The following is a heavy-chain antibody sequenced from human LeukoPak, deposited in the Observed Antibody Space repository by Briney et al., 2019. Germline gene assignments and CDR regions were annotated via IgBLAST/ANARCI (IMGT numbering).Heavy chain of an antibody. CDR2: IYHSGST. J-gene: IGHJ5*02. Sequence: SQTLSLTCAVSGGSINSGSYCWSWIRQPPGKGLEWVGFIYHSGSTNYNPSLKSRVTISVDTSKNQFSLKLSSVTAADTAVYYCARDGGVAPHNWFDPWGQGTLVTVSS. D-gene: IGHD2-8*02. V-gene: IGHV4-30-4*07. CDR1: GGSINSGSYC. CDR3: ARDGGVAPHNWFDP.